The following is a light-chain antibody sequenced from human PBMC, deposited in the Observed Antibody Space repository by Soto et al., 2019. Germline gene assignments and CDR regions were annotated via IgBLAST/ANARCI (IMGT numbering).Light chain of an antibody. CDR3: QQRSSWPLT. Sequence: EIVLTQSPATLSLSPGEGATLSCRASQSVNNYLAWYQQRPGQAPRLLIYDVSNRATGVPARFSGSGSATDFTLTISSLEPEDFAIYYCQQRSSWPLTFGGGTKVEIK. V-gene: IGKV3-11*01. J-gene: IGKJ4*01. CDR1: QSVNNY. CDR2: DVS.